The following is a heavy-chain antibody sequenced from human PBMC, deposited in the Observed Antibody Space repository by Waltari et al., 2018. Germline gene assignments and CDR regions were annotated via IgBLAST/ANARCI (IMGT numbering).Heavy chain of an antibody. J-gene: IGHJ6*02. CDR3: ARLTGGNPGYGMDV. CDR2: ISAYNGNT. Sequence: QVQLVQSGAEVKQPGASVKVSCKASGYTFTNYGINWVRQAPGQGLEWMGWISAYNGNTDYAQKLQGRVTMTTDTSTSTAYMELRSLRSDDTAVYYCARLTGGNPGYGMDVWGQGTTVTVSS. V-gene: IGHV1-18*01. CDR1: GYTFTNYG. D-gene: IGHD7-27*01.